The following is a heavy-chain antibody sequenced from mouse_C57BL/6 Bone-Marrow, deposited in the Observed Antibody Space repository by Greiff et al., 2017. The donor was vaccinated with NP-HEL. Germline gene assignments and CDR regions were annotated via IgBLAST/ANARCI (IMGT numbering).Heavy chain of an antibody. CDR1: GYTFTEYT. CDR2: FYPGSGSI. D-gene: IGHD1-1*01. Sequence: VQRVESGAELVKPGASVKLSCKASGYTFTEYTIHWVKQRSGQGLEWIGWFYPGSGSIKYNEKFKDKATLTADKSSSTVYMELSRLTSEDSAVYFCARHEVNYGSSLYYFDYWGQGTTLTVSS. CDR3: ARHEVNYGSSLYYFDY. J-gene: IGHJ2*01. V-gene: IGHV1-62-2*01.